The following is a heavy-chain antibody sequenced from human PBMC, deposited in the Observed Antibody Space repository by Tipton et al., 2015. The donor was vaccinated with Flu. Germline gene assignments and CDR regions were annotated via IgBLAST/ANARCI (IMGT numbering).Heavy chain of an antibody. CDR1: GGPITSGADY. V-gene: IGHV4-31*03. CDR3: ARDQGFGDGLTYDYYVMNV. CDR2: IYYIGTT. D-gene: IGHD3-10*01. J-gene: IGHJ6*02. Sequence: TLSLTCTVSGGPITSGADYWSWIRQHPGKGLEWIGHIYYIGTTNYNPSLKSRVTISMDTPKNQFSLKLSSMTAADTAVYYCARDQGFGDGLTYDYYVMNVWGQGTTVTVSS.